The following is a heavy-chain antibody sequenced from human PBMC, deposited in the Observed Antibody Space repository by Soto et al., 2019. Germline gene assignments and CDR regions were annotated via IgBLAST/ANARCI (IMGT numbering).Heavy chain of an antibody. D-gene: IGHD3-10*01. CDR1: GFTFSSYW. Sequence: LRLSCAASGFTFSSYWMHWVRQAPGKGLVWVSRINSDGSSTSYADSVKGRFTISRDNAKNTLYLQMNSLRAEDTAVYYCARGITMVRGVIPRGMDVWGQGTTVTVSS. CDR3: ARGITMVRGVIPRGMDV. V-gene: IGHV3-74*01. CDR2: INSDGSST. J-gene: IGHJ6*02.